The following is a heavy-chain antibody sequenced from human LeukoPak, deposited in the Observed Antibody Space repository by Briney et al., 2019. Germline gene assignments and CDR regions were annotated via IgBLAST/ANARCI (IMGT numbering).Heavy chain of an antibody. D-gene: IGHD2-15*01. CDR1: GGTFSSYA. Sequence: ASVKVSCKASGGTFSSYAISWVRQAPGQGLEWMGRIIPIFGTANYAQKFQGRVTITTDESTSTAYMELSSLRSEDTAVYYCAVIGYCSGGSCTDYWGQGTLVTVSS. J-gene: IGHJ4*02. V-gene: IGHV1-69*05. CDR2: IIPIFGTA. CDR3: AVIGYCSGGSCTDY.